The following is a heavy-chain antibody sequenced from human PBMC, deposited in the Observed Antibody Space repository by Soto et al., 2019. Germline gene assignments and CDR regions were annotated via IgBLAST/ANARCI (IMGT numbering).Heavy chain of an antibody. CDR1: GGSISSDY. CDR3: ARNGKDGFNYVGY. D-gene: IGHD4-17*01. CDR2: IYYSGST. Sequence: SETLSLTCTVSGGSISSDYWSWIRQPPGKGLEWIGYIYYSGSTTYNPSLTSRVTISVDTSKAQFSLKLSSVTAADTAVYYCARNGKDGFNYVGYWGQGTLVTVSS. J-gene: IGHJ4*02. V-gene: IGHV4-59*08.